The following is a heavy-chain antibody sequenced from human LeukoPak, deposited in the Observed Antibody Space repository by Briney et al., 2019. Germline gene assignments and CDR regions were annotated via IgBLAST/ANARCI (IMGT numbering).Heavy chain of an antibody. V-gene: IGHV1-2*02. J-gene: IGHJ4*02. D-gene: IGHD2-2*01. CDR1: GYTFTGYY. CDR2: INPNSGGT. CDR3: ATSRGYCSSTSCRDDYYFDY. Sequence: ASVKVSCKASGYTFTGYYMHWVQQAPGQGLEWMGWINPNSGGTNYAQKFQGRVTMTRDTSISTAYMELSRLRSDDTAVYYCATSRGYCSSTSCRDDYYFDYWGQGTLVTVSS.